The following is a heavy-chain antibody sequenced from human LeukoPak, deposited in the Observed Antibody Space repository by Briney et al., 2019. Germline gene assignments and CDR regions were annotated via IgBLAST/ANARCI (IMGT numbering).Heavy chain of an antibody. V-gene: IGHV3-7*01. CDR2: IKQDGSEK. Sequence: GGSLRLSCEGSRFTFSNYWVGWVRQAPGKGLEWVANIKQDGSEKYYVDSVKGRFTISRDNAKNSLYLQMNSLRAEDTAVYHCARVVIIPTRYYYYMDVWGKGTTVTVSS. D-gene: IGHD3-3*01. CDR3: ARVVIIPTRYYYYMDV. J-gene: IGHJ6*03. CDR1: RFTFSNYW.